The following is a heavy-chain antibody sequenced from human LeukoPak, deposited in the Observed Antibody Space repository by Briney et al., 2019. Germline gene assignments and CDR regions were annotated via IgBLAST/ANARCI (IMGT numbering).Heavy chain of an antibody. V-gene: IGHV4-34*01. J-gene: IGHJ4*02. CDR3: ARRGSGSYYNDLMDY. Sequence: SETLSLTCAVYGGSFSGYYWSWIRQPPGKGLEWIGEINHSGSTNYNPSLKSRVTISVDTSKNQSSLKLSSATAADTAVYYCARRGSGSYYNDLMDYWGQGTLVTVSS. CDR1: GGSFSGYY. D-gene: IGHD3-10*01. CDR2: INHSGST.